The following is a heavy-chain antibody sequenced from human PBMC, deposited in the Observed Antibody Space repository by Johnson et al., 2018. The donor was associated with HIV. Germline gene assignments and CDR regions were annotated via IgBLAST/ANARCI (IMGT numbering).Heavy chain of an antibody. V-gene: IGHV3-11*04. Sequence: QLHLVESVGGFVHPLFSLILSFSSSLFPFIYSYISWIRQAPWKGLEWVSYISSSGSTIYYADSVKGRFTISRDNAKNSLYLQMNSLRAEDTAVYYCARELRGGHTDAFDIWGQGTMVTVSS. CDR3: ARELRGGHTDAFDI. CDR2: ISSSGSTI. CDR1: LFPFIYSY. J-gene: IGHJ3*02. D-gene: IGHD5-18*01.